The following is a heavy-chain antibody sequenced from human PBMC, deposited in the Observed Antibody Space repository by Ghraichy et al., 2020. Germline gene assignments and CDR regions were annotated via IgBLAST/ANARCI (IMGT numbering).Heavy chain of an antibody. CDR1: GFTFSSYA. J-gene: IGHJ5*02. V-gene: IGHV3-23*01. CDR3: AKDLMAGGGDPQGWFDP. CDR2: ISGSGGST. Sequence: GGSLRLSCAASGFTFSSYAMSWVRQAPGKGLEWVSAISGSGGSTYYADSVKGRFTISRDNSKNTLYLQMNSLRAEDTAVYYCAKDLMAGGGDPQGWFDPWGQGTLVTVSS. D-gene: IGHD2-21*02.